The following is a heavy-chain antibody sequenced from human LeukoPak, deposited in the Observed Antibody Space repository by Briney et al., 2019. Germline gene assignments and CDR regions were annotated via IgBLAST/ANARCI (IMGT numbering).Heavy chain of an antibody. J-gene: IGHJ4*02. CDR1: GFTFSSYG. CDR2: IWYGGSNK. D-gene: IGHD2-2*01. V-gene: IGHV3-33*08. CDR3: ARVGCSSTSCYRHFDY. Sequence: GGSLRFSCAASGFTFSSYGMHWVRQAPGKGLEWGAVIWYGGSNKYYADSVKGRFTISRDNSKNTLYLQMNSLRAEDTAVYYCARVGCSSTSCYRHFDYWGQGTLVTVSS.